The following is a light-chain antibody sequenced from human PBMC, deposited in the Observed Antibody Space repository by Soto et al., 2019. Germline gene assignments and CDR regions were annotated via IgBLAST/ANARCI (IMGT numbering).Light chain of an antibody. CDR2: EVT. CDR1: SSDVGGYNY. V-gene: IGLV2-14*01. CDR3: SSYTSSSTYV. Sequence: QSVLAQPASVSGSPGQSITISCTGTSSDVGGYNYVSWYQQHPAKAPKLMIYEVTWRPSGVSNRFSGSKSGNTASLTISGLQAEDEAHYYCSSYTSSSTYVFGTGTKVTVL. J-gene: IGLJ1*01.